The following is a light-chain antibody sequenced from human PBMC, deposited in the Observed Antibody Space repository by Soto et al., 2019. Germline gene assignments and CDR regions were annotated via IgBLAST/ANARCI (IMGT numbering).Light chain of an antibody. CDR3: QQYDLYSA. CDR2: TAS. V-gene: IGKV1-5*03. J-gene: IGKJ1*01. Sequence: DVQMTQSPSTLSASVGDRVTITCRASQNINSHLAWYQQKPGKAPKLLIYTASSLQSGVPSRFSGSGAGTEFSLTISSLQPDDFETFYRQQYDLYSAFGQGTKVEMK. CDR1: QNINSH.